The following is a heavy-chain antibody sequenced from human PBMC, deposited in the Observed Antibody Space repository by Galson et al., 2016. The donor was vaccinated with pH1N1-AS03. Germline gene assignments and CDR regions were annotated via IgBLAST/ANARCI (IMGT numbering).Heavy chain of an antibody. V-gene: IGHV4-59*01. CDR2: VYYTGSV. CDR3: ARGRAPSPVTYYFDD. CDR1: GDSLSSYF. Sequence: ETLSLTCTVSGDSLSSYFWNWIRRPPGKGLEWIGYVYYTGSVKYNPSLKSRVTISLDTSNNQFSLILKSVTAADTAVYYCARGRAPSPVTYYFDDWGQGTLVTVSA. J-gene: IGHJ4*02.